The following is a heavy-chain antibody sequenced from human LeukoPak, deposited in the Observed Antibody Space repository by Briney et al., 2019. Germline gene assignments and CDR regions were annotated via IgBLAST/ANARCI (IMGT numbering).Heavy chain of an antibody. V-gene: IGHV3-74*01. CDR1: GFTFSSYA. Sequence: AGGSLRLSCAASGFTFSSYAMSWVRQAPGEGLVWVSRISADGRVTNYADSVKGRFTISRDNPKNTLYLQLSSLRVEDTAVYYCARGGSNYGDFHYWGQGTLVTVSS. CDR2: ISADGRVT. J-gene: IGHJ4*02. CDR3: ARGGSNYGDFHY. D-gene: IGHD4-11*01.